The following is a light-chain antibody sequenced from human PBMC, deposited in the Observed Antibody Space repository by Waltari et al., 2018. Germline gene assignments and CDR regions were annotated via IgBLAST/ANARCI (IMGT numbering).Light chain of an antibody. J-gene: IGLJ1*01. Sequence: QSALTQPRSVSGSPGQSVTISCTGTSSDVGGYNYVSCYQQHPGKAPKLMIYDVSKRPSGVPDRFSGPKSGNTASLTISGLQAEDEADYYCCSYAGSYTYVVGTGTKVTVL. CDR2: DVS. V-gene: IGLV2-11*01. CDR1: SSDVGGYNY. CDR3: CSYAGSYTYV.